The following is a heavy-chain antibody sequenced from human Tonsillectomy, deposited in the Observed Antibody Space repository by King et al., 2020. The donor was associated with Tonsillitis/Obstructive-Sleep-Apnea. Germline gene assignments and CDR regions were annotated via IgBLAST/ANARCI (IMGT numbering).Heavy chain of an antibody. CDR2: INWNGGST. J-gene: IGHJ3*02. D-gene: IGHD2-2*02. CDR1: GFTFDNYG. CDR3: AREDCSSTSCYKGAFEI. Sequence: VQLVESGGGVVRPGGSLRLSCAASGFTFDNYGMSWVRQAPGKGLEWVSGINWNGGSTGYADSVKGRFTISRDNAKNSLYLQMNSLRAEDTALYYCAREDCSSTSCYKGAFEIWGQGTMVTVSS. V-gene: IGHV3-20*04.